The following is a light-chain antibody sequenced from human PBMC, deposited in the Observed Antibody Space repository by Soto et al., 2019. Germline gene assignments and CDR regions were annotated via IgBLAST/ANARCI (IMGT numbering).Light chain of an antibody. V-gene: IGLV2-11*01. J-gene: IGLJ1*01. Sequence: QSALTQPRSVSGSPGQSVTISCTGTSSDVGGYNYVSWYQQHPGKAPKLMIYDVSKRPSGVPDRFSGSKYGNTACLTISGLQAEDEADYYCCSYAGSYYVFGTGTKVTVL. CDR1: SSDVGGYNY. CDR3: CSYAGSYYV. CDR2: DVS.